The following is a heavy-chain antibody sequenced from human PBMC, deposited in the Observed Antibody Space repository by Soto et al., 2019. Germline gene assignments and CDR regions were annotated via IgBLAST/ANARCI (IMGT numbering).Heavy chain of an antibody. CDR3: AREREYYYDSSGNYYYHYGLDV. D-gene: IGHD3-22*01. Sequence: QVQLVESGAEVKKPGASVKVSCKASGYTFTDFGISWVRQAPGHGLEWMGWIGGYNGNTKYAQKFQGRVTMTTDTPTNTAYMEMGRLRPDDTAVYYCAREREYYYDSSGNYYYHYGLDVWGQGTTVTVS. CDR1: GYTFTDFG. J-gene: IGHJ6*02. V-gene: IGHV1-18*04. CDR2: IGGYNGNT.